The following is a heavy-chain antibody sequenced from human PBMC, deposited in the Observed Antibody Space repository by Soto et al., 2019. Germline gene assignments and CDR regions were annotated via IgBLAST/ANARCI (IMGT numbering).Heavy chain of an antibody. CDR2: INHSGST. Sequence: SETLSLTCAVYGGSFSGYYWNWIRHPPGKGLEWIGEINHSGSTNYNPSLKSRVTISVDTPKNQFSLKLSSVTAADTAVYYCARWAYYYDSSGYHLGYFDYWGQGTLVTVSS. J-gene: IGHJ4*02. CDR1: GGSFSGYY. D-gene: IGHD3-22*01. V-gene: IGHV4-34*01. CDR3: ARWAYYYDSSGYHLGYFDY.